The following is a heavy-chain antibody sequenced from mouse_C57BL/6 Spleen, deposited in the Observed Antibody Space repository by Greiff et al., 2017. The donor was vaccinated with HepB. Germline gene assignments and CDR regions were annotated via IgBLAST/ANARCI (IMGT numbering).Heavy chain of an antibody. V-gene: IGHV1-81*01. J-gene: IGHJ1*03. CDR1: GYTFTSYG. Sequence: VQLQQSGAELARPGASVKLSCKASGYTFTSYGISWVKQRTGQGLEWIGEIYPRSGNTYYNEKFKGKATMTADKSSSTAYMELRSLTSEDSAVYFCARGGVGYFDVWGTGTTVTVSS. D-gene: IGHD1-3*01. CDR3: ARGGVGYFDV. CDR2: IYPRSGNT.